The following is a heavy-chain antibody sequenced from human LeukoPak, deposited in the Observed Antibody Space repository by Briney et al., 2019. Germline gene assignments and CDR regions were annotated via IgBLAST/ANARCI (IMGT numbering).Heavy chain of an antibody. CDR3: ARDQPSYYYYYMDV. CDR1: GFTFSSYA. Sequence: GGSLRLSCAASGFTFSSYAMHWVRQAPGKGLEWVAVISYDGSNKYYADSVKGRFTISRDNSKNTLYLQMNSLRAEDTAVYYCARDQPSYYYYYMDVWGKGTTVTISS. J-gene: IGHJ6*03. V-gene: IGHV3-30*04. CDR2: ISYDGSNK.